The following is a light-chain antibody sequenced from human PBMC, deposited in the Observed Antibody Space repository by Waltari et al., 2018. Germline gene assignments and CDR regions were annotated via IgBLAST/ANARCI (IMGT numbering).Light chain of an antibody. Sequence: VLTQSPGTLSLSPGERATLSCRASQSISKYLVWYQQKPGHAPRLLIYAASTRATGIPDRLSGSGFETDFTLTISRLEPEDFAMYYCQNHERLPATFGQGTKVEIK. CDR3: QNHERLPAT. CDR2: AAS. V-gene: IGKV3-20*01. J-gene: IGKJ1*01. CDR1: QSISKY.